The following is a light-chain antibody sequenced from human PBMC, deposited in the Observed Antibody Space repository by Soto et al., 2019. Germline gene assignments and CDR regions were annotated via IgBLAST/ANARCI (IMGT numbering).Light chain of an antibody. V-gene: IGLV2-14*02. J-gene: IGLJ1*01. Sequence: QSALTQPASVSGSPGQSITISCTGTNSDVGSYNLVSWYQQHPGKAPKVVIYEVSERPSGVSDRFSGSKSGNTASLTVSGLQAEDEADYYCNSYAGSNNFYVFGTGTKVTVL. CDR3: NSYAGSNNFYV. CDR1: NSDVGSYNL. CDR2: EVS.